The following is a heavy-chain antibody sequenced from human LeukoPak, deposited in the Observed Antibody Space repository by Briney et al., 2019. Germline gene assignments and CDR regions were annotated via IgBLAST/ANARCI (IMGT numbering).Heavy chain of an antibody. Sequence: GGSLRLSCAASGFTFTSYAMHWVRQAPGKGLEWVAVISYDGSNKYYADSVKGRFTISRDNSKSTLYLQMNSLRAEDTAVYYCARTYCSGGSCVDYWGQGTLVTVSS. CDR1: GFTFTSYA. CDR2: ISYDGSNK. V-gene: IGHV3-30-3*01. J-gene: IGHJ4*02. CDR3: ARTYCSGGSCVDY. D-gene: IGHD2-15*01.